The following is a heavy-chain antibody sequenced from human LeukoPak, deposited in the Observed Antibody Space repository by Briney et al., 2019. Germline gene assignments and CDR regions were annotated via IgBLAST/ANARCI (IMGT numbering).Heavy chain of an antibody. V-gene: IGHV3-74*01. Sequence: PGGSLRLSCAASGFMFSKSWMHWVRHVPGKGLVWVARIYNDGSTTYYADSVKGRFTISRDNSKNTLYLQMNSLRAEDTAVYYCAKDIPYGSGSYFDYWGQGTLVTVSS. CDR3: AKDIPYGSGSYFDY. J-gene: IGHJ4*02. CDR2: IYNDGSTT. D-gene: IGHD3-10*01. CDR1: GFMFSKSW.